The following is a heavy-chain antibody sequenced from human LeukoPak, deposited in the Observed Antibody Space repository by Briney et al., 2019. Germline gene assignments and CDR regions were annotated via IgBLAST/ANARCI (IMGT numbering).Heavy chain of an antibody. Sequence: SVKVSCKASGGTFSSYAISWVRQSPGQGLEWMGRIIPIFGTANYAQKFQGRVTITTDESTSTAYMELSSLRSEDTAVYYCAREQYSSSDLDYWGQGTLVTVSS. CDR1: GGTFSSYA. CDR2: IIPIFGTA. V-gene: IGHV1-69*05. J-gene: IGHJ4*02. CDR3: AREQYSSSDLDY. D-gene: IGHD6-6*01.